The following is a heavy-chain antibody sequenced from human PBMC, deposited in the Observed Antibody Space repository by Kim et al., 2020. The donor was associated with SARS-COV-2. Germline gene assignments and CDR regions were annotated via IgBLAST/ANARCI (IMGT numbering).Heavy chain of an antibody. CDR3: ARGGYSYGPVGDY. D-gene: IGHD5-18*01. CDR2: FHPTGSS. Sequence: SETLSLTCTVSGGSIASTSDYWGWIRQSPGKGLEWIGSFHPTGSSYYNPSLRSRLTMSLDTSESQFSLKLDSGTAADTAVYYCARGGYSYGPVGDYWGQGTLVTVSS. J-gene: IGHJ4*02. V-gene: IGHV4-39*07. CDR1: GGSIASTSDY.